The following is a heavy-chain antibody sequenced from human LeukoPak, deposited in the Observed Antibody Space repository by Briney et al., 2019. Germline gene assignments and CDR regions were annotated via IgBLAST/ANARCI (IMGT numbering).Heavy chain of an antibody. V-gene: IGHV1-69*05. D-gene: IGHD3-22*01. CDR3: AREWDSSGYYFDY. CDR1: GGTFSSYA. Sequence: ASVMVSCKASGGTFSSYAIIWVRQAPGQGLEWMGGIIPIFGTANYAQKLQGRVTITTDESTSTAYMELSSLRSEDTAVYYCAREWDSSGYYFDYWGQGTLVTVSS. CDR2: IIPIFGTA. J-gene: IGHJ4*02.